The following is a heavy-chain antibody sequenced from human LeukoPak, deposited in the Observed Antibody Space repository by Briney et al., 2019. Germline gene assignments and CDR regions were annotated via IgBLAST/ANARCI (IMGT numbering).Heavy chain of an antibody. D-gene: IGHD3-22*01. Sequence: GGSLRLSCAASGFTFSSYDMSWVRQAPGKGPEWVSTISGSGGSTYFADSVKGRFTISRDNSKNTLYLQMNSLRAEDTALYYCANGRNYYDSSDDAFDIWGQGTMVTVSS. CDR3: ANGRNYYDSSDDAFDI. CDR1: GFTFSSYD. V-gene: IGHV3-23*01. J-gene: IGHJ3*02. CDR2: ISGSGGST.